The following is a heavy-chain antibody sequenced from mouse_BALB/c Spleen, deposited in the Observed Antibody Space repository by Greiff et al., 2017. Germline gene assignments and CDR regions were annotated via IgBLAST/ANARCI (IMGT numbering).Heavy chain of an antibody. CDR2: IYPGGGYT. CDR1: GYTFTNYW. Sequence: QVQLQQSGAELVRPGTSVKISCKASGYTFTNYWLGWVKQRPGHGLEWIGDIYPGGGYTNYNEKFKGKATLTADTSSSTAYMQLSSLTSEDSAVYFCARSTMITPYYAMDYWGQGTSVTVSS. J-gene: IGHJ4*01. CDR3: ARSTMITPYYAMDY. D-gene: IGHD2-4*01. V-gene: IGHV1-63*02.